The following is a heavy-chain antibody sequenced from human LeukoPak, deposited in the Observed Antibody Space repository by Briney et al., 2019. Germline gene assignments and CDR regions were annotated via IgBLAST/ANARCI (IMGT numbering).Heavy chain of an antibody. Sequence: GGSLRLSCAASGFTFSSYAMHWVRQAPGKGLEWVAVISYDGTNKYYADPVKGRFTISRDNSKNTLYLQMSTLRAEDTAVYYCARDSSRVAAADFLYYFDYWGQGTLVTVSS. CDR1: GFTFSSYA. D-gene: IGHD6-13*01. V-gene: IGHV3-30*04. CDR2: ISYDGTNK. J-gene: IGHJ4*02. CDR3: ARDSSRVAAADFLYYFDY.